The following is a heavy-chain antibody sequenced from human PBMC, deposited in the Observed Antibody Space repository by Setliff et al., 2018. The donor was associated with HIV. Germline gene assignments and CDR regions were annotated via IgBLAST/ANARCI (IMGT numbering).Heavy chain of an antibody. D-gene: IGHD2-8*02. V-gene: IGHV3-23*01. J-gene: IGHJ3*02. CDR1: GFTSNIYA. CDR3: TRGIPILRSDAFDI. CDR2: ISGSGSGT. Sequence: GGSLRLSCAASGFTSNIYAMSWVRQAPGKGLEWVSAISGSGSGTYYADSVKGRFTISRDNSKNTLYLQMNSLKTEDTAVYYCTRGIPILRSDAFDIWGQGTMVTVSS.